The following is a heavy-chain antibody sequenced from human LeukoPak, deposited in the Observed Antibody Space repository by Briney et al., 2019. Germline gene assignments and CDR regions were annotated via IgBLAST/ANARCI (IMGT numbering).Heavy chain of an antibody. Sequence: SETLSLTCTVSDASISTYYWSWIRQPAGKGLEWIGHISSSRNTNYNPSLKSRVTMSVDTSKNHFSLKLTSVTAADTAVYYCAREVYYYSSGSYYNFDYWGQGTLVTVSS. CDR1: DASISTYY. D-gene: IGHD3-10*01. V-gene: IGHV4-4*07. CDR3: AREVYYYSSGSYYNFDY. CDR2: ISSSRNT. J-gene: IGHJ4*02.